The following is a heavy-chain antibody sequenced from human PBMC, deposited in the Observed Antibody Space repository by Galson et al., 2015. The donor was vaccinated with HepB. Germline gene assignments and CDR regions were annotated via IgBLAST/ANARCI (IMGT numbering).Heavy chain of an antibody. CDR2: IYGSGAYT. V-gene: IGHV3-23*01. Sequence: SLRLSCAASGFTLSNYAMSWVRQAPGKGLEWVSAIYGSGAYTYYANSVKGRFTISRDNSKNTLYLPVNSLRAEDMAVYNCATRSSGCRPYYVDYWGQGTPVTV. CDR3: ATRSSGCRPYYVDY. J-gene: IGHJ4*02. D-gene: IGHD4-17*01. CDR1: GFTLSNYA.